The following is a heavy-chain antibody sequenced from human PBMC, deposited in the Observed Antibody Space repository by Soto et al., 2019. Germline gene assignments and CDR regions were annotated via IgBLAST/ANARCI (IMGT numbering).Heavy chain of an antibody. CDR3: AREDTAMVMAY. Sequence: RLSCAASGFTVSSNYMSWARQAPGKGLEWVSVIYSGGSTYYADSVKGRFTISRGNSKNTLYLQMHSLRAEDTAVYYCAREDTAMVMAYWGQGTLVTVSS. V-gene: IGHV3-53*01. CDR2: IYSGGST. CDR1: GFTVSSNY. D-gene: IGHD5-18*01. J-gene: IGHJ4*02.